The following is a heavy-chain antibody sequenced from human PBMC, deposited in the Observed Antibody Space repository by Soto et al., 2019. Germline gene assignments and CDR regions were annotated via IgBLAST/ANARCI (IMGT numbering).Heavy chain of an antibody. J-gene: IGHJ5*02. CDR2: IYYSGST. V-gene: IGHV4-31*03. D-gene: IGHD3-16*01. CDR3: ARGLRGSNTGGVLGNWFDP. Sequence: SETLSLTCTVSGGSISSGGYYWSWIRQHPGKGLEWIGYIYYSGSTYYNPSLKSRDNISVDTSKNQLSLKLSSVTAADTAVYYCARGLRGSNTGGVLGNWFDPWGQGTLVTVSS. CDR1: GGSISSGGYY.